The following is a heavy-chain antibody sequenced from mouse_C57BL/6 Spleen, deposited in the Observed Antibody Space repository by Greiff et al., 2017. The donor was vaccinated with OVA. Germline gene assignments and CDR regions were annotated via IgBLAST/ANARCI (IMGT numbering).Heavy chain of an antibody. Sequence: DVQLVESGGGLVKPGGSLKLSCAASGFTFSDYGMHWVRQAPEKGLEWVAYISSGSSTIYYADTVKGRFTISRDNAKNTLFLQMTSLRSEDTAMYYCARPVVARYWYFDVWGTGTTVTVSS. J-gene: IGHJ1*03. CDR2: ISSGSSTI. D-gene: IGHD1-1*01. CDR1: GFTFSDYG. V-gene: IGHV5-17*01. CDR3: ARPVVARYWYFDV.